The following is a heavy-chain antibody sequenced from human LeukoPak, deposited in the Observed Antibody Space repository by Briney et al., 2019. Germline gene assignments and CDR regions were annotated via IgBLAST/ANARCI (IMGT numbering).Heavy chain of an antibody. CDR1: GFTFSNVW. D-gene: IGHD3-10*01. V-gene: IGHV3-15*01. J-gene: IGHJ4*02. CDR2: IKSKTDSGTT. Sequence: PGGSLRLSCAASGFTFSNVWMSWVRQVPGKGLEWVGRIKSKTDSGTTDYAAPVKGRFTVSRDDSENTLYLQMNSLKTEDTAVYYCTREIWFGENRIDYWGQGTLVTVSP. CDR3: TREIWFGENRIDY.